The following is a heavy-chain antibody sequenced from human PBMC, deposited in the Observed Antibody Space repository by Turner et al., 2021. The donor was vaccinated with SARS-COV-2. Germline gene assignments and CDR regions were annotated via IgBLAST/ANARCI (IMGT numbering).Heavy chain of an antibody. D-gene: IGHD2-2*01. J-gene: IGHJ6*02. CDR1: GGSISSSSYY. CDR3: ARQRLVVVPAAIINGMDV. CDR2: ISYSGST. V-gene: IGHV4-39*01. Sequence: QLQLQESGPGLVKPSETLSLTCTVSGGSISSSSYYWGWIRQPPGKGLEWIGSISYSGSTYYNPSRKSRVTISVDTSKNQFSLKLSSVTAADTAVYYCARQRLVVVPAAIINGMDVWGQGTTVTVSS.